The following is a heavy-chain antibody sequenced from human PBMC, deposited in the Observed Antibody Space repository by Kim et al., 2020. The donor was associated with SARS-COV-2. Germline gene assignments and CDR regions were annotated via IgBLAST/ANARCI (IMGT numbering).Heavy chain of an antibody. J-gene: IGHJ4*02. CDR3: AKDHPSGGWPTFEY. CDR2: ITNNNGKT. CDR1: GFTVSRFA. V-gene: IGHV3-23*01. D-gene: IGHD2-15*01. Sequence: GGSLRLSCAASGFTVSRFAMSWVRQAPGKGLEWVAAITNNNGKTYYADSVMGRFTISRDGSKNIVFLQMNSLRVEDTALYYCAKDHPSGGWPTFEYWGQGTQVTVSS.